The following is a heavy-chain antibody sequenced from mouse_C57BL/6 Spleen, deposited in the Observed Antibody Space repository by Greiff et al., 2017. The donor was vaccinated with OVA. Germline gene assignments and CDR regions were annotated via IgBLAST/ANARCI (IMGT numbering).Heavy chain of an antibody. CDR1: GYTFTDYY. D-gene: IGHD2-2*01. Sequence: VQLQQSGPELVKPGASVKISCKASGYTFTDYYMNWVKQSHGKSLEWIGDINPNNGGTSYNQKFKGKATLTVDKSSSTAYMELRSLTSEDSAVYYCARGDGYGGYYAMDYWGQGTSVTVSS. J-gene: IGHJ4*01. V-gene: IGHV1-26*01. CDR2: INPNNGGT. CDR3: ARGDGYGGYYAMDY.